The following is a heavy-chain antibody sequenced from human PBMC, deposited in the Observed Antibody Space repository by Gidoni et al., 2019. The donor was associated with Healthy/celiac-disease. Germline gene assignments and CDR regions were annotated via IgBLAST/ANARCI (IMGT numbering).Heavy chain of an antibody. Sequence: QVQLQESGPGLVKPSQTLSLTCTVSGGSISSGGYYWSWIRQHPGKGLEWIGYIYYSGSTYYNPSLKSRVTISVDTSKNQFSLKLSSVTAADTAVYYCARGGDCSGGSCYSNWFDPWGQGTLVTVSS. CDR3: ARGGDCSGGSCYSNWFDP. D-gene: IGHD2-15*01. J-gene: IGHJ5*02. CDR1: GGSISSGGYY. V-gene: IGHV4-31*03. CDR2: IYYSGST.